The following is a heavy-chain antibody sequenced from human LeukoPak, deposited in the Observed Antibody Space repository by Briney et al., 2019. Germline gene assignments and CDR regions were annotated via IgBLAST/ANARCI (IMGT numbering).Heavy chain of an antibody. CDR2: IWKDGSNK. Sequence: PGGSLRLSCEASGFTFRSYGMHWVRQAPGKGLEWVAVIWKDGSNKYYADFVKGRFTISRDNSKNTLYLQINSLRVEDTVVYYCARDAVDYWGQGTLVTVSS. CDR1: GFTFRSYG. CDR3: ARDAVDY. J-gene: IGHJ4*02. V-gene: IGHV3-33*01.